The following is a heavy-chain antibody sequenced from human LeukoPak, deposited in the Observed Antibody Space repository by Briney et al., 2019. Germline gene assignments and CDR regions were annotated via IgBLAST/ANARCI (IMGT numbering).Heavy chain of an antibody. Sequence: GGSLRLSCAASGFTFSSYAMSWVRQAPGKGLEWVSAISGSGGSTYYADPVKGRFTISRDNSKNTLYLQMNSLRAEDTAVYYCARHYCSSTSCYPDYYYGMDVWGQGTTVTVSS. CDR3: ARHYCSSTSCYPDYYYGMDV. CDR1: GFTFSSYA. J-gene: IGHJ6*02. D-gene: IGHD2-2*01. V-gene: IGHV3-23*01. CDR2: ISGSGGST.